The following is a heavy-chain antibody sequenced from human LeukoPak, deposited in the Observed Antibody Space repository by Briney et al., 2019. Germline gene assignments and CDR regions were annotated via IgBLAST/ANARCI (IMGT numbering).Heavy chain of an antibody. CDR2: IYYSGST. D-gene: IGHD6-13*01. J-gene: IGHJ5*02. V-gene: IGHV4-59*11. CDR3: ARWGSSWEYNWFDP. CDR1: GGSISSHY. Sequence: WETLSLTCTVSGGSISSHYWSWIRQPPGKGLEWIGYIYYSGSTNYNPSLKSRVTISVDTSKNQFSLKLSSVTAADTAVYYCARWGSSWEYNWFDPWGQGNLVTVSS.